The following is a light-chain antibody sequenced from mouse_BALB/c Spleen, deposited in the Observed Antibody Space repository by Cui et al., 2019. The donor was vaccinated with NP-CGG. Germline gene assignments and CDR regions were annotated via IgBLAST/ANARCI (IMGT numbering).Light chain of an antibody. CDR3: ALWYSNHWV. J-gene: IGLJ1*01. V-gene: IGLV1*01. CDR1: TGAVTTNNY. CDR2: GTN. Sequence: QAAFPHLSSLTTSAGETGTLTCRSSTGAVTTNNYANWVQEKPDHLFTGLIGGTNNRAPGVPARFSGSLIGDKAALTITGAQTEDEAIYFCALWYSNHWVFGGGTKLTVL.